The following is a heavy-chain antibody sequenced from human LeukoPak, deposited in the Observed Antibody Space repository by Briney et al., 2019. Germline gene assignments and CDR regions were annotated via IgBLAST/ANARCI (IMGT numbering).Heavy chain of an antibody. V-gene: IGHV4-4*07. J-gene: IGHJ4*02. D-gene: IGHD1-26*01. CDR1: GGSISGYY. CDR3: ARQDSKVGAYTGPYCFDY. Sequence: SETLSLTCTVSGGSISGYYWSWIRQPAGKGLEWIGRIYTSGTTHDNPSLKSRVTMSVDTSKNQVSLKVSSVTAADTAVYYCARQDSKVGAYTGPYCFDYWGQGTLVTVSS. CDR2: IYTSGTT.